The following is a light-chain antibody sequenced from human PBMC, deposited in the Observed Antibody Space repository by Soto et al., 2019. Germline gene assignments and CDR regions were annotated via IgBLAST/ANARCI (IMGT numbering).Light chain of an antibody. V-gene: IGLV2-23*01. CDR3: CSYAGTFDV. Sequence: QSALTQPASVSGSPGQSITISCTGTSSDIGSYNLVSWYQQHPGKAPKLVISEGNKRPSGISNRFSGSKSDNTASLTISGLKAEDEADYYCCSYAGTFDVFGTGTKLTVL. CDR2: EGN. CDR1: SSDIGSYNL. J-gene: IGLJ1*01.